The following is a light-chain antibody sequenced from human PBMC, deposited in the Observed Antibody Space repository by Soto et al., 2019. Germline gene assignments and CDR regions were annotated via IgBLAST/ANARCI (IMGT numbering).Light chain of an antibody. Sequence: EIGFTQSPVALPLSPGERTTVSCRASQSVSSSYLAWYQHKPGQAPRLLISGASNRATSIPARFSGSGSGTEFTLTIISLEHEDFVVYYCQQRSNRPITFGQGTRLEIK. J-gene: IGKJ5*01. CDR2: GAS. CDR1: QSVSSS. CDR3: QQRSNRPIT. V-gene: IGKV3-11*01.